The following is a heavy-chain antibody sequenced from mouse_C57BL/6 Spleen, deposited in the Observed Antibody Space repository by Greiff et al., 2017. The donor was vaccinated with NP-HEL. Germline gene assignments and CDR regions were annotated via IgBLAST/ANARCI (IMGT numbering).Heavy chain of an antibody. Sequence: VKLQESGAELVKPGASVKISCKASGYAFSSYWMNWVKQRPGKGLEWIGQIYPGDGDTNYNGKFKGKATLTADKSSSTAYMQLSSLTSEDAAVYFCARLYDGFPMDYWGQGTSVTVSS. D-gene: IGHD2-3*01. V-gene: IGHV1-80*01. CDR3: ARLYDGFPMDY. CDR1: GYAFSSYW. J-gene: IGHJ4*01. CDR2: IYPGDGDT.